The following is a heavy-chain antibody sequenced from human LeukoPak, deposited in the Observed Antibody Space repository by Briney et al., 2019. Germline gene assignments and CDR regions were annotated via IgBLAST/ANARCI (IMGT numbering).Heavy chain of an antibody. V-gene: IGHV3-23*01. J-gene: IGHJ4*02. CDR2: ISGSTGST. CDR1: GFTFSNYA. Sequence: PGGSLRLSCAASGFTFSNYAMNWVRQAPGKGLEWVSLISGSTGSTYYADSVKGRFSISRDNSKNTVYLQMNSLRVEDTAVYYCARGSVGSVAGTGDYWGQGTFVTVSS. D-gene: IGHD6-19*01. CDR3: ARGSVGSVAGTGDY.